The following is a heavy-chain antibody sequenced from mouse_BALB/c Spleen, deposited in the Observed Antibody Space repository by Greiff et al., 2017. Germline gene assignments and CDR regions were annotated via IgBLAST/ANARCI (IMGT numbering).Heavy chain of an antibody. CDR2: IRSKSNNYAT. CDR1: GFTFNTYA. V-gene: IGHV10-1*02. Sequence: EVQVVESGGGLVQPKGSLKLSCAASGFTFNTYAMNWVRQAPGKGLEWVARIRSKSNNYATYYADSVKDRFTISRDDSQSMLYLQMNNLKTEDTAMYYCVSLTGPFAYWGQGTLVTVSA. J-gene: IGHJ3*01. CDR3: VSLTGPFAY. D-gene: IGHD4-1*01.